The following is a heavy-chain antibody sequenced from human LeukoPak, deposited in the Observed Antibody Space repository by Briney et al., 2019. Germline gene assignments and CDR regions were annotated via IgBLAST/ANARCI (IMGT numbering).Heavy chain of an antibody. J-gene: IGHJ4*02. CDR3: ARSNGSYRYNSLGDY. CDR1: GYTFSSYA. V-gene: IGHV3-30-3*01. D-gene: IGHD3-16*02. CDR2: ISYDGSNK. Sequence: PVGSLRLSCAASGYTFSSYAMHWVRQAPGKGLEWAAVISYDGSNKYYADSVKGRFTISRDNSKNTLYLQMNSLRAEDTAVYYCARSNGSYRYNSLGDYWGQGTLVTVSS.